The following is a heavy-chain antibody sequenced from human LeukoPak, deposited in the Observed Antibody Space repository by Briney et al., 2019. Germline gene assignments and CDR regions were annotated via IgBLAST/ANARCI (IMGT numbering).Heavy chain of an antibody. CDR3: TRCVRSSWYRTVTYYFDY. D-gene: IGHD6-13*01. CDR2: IRSKAYGGTT. CDR1: GFTFGDYA. Sequence: PGGSLRLTCTASGFTFGDYAMSWVRQAPGKGLEWVGFIRSKAYGGTTEYAASVKGRFTISRDNSKSIAYLQMNSLKTEDTAVYYCTRCVRSSWYRTVTYYFDYWGQGTLVTVSS. V-gene: IGHV3-49*04. J-gene: IGHJ4*02.